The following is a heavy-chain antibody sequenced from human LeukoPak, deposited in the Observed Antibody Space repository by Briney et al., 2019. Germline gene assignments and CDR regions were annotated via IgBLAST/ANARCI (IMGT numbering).Heavy chain of an antibody. V-gene: IGHV4-30-4*01. J-gene: IGHJ5*02. CDR2: ISHSGGT. Sequence: SQTLSFTCTVSGGSISSGDYYWSWIRQPPGKGLEWIAYISHSGGTYYNPSLKSRATISLDTSRNQFSLKLSSVTAADTAVYYCARDFQGGPNDPWGQGTLVTVSP. CDR1: GGSISSGDYY. D-gene: IGHD2-15*01. CDR3: ARDFQGGPNDP.